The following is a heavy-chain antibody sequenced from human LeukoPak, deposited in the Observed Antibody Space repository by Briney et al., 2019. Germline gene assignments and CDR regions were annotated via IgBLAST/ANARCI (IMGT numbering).Heavy chain of an antibody. CDR2: ISWNSGSI. J-gene: IGHJ4*02. CDR1: GFTFDDYA. Sequence: GRSLGLSCAASGFTFDDYAMHWVRQAPGKGLEWVSGISWNSGSIGYADSVKGRFTISRDNAKNSLYLQMNSLRAEDMALYYCAKESDGSAFDYWGQGTLVTVSS. CDR3: AKESDGSAFDY. D-gene: IGHD5-24*01. V-gene: IGHV3-9*03.